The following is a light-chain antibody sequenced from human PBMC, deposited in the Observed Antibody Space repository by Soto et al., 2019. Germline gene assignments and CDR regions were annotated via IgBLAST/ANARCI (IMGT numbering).Light chain of an antibody. CDR1: HGISSY. V-gene: IGKV3-20*01. CDR2: GAS. CDR3: QQYGT. Sequence: TQSPSTLSASVGNIVTITCRVSHGISSYLAWYQQKPGQAPRLLIYGASRRATGIPDRFSGSGSGSDFTLTISRLEHEDFAVYYCQQYGTFGHGTKVDIK. J-gene: IGKJ1*01.